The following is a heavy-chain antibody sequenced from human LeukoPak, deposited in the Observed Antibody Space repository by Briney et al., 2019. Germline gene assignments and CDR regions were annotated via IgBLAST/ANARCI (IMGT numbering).Heavy chain of an antibody. V-gene: IGHV3-43D*03. J-gene: IGHJ6*03. CDR1: GFTFDDYA. CDR3: AKDSGGPIVVPAASGHYYYMYV. D-gene: IGHD2-2*01. CDR2: ISWDGGST. Sequence: GGSLRLSCAASGFTFDDYAMHWVRQAPGKGLEWVSLISWDGGSTYYADSVKGRFTISRDNSKNSLYLQMNSLRAEDTALYYCAKDSGGPIVVPAASGHYYYMYVWGKGTTVTVSS.